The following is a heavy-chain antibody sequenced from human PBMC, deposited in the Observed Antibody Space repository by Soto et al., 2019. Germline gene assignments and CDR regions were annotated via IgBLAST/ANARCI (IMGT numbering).Heavy chain of an antibody. V-gene: IGHV3-7*03. Sequence: GGSLRLSCVASGFTFISSFMGWIRQAPGKGLEWVANINQDGGVAYYVDSVEGRFTISRDNTKDSLYLQMNSLRGEDTAIYYCARYYRGSGRYFFDYWGQGTLVTVSS. D-gene: IGHD6-19*01. CDR3: ARYYRGSGRYFFDY. J-gene: IGHJ4*02. CDR1: GFTFISSF. CDR2: INQDGGVA.